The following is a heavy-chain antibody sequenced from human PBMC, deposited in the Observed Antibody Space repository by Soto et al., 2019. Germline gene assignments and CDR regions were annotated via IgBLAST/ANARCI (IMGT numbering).Heavy chain of an antibody. D-gene: IGHD2-15*01. CDR2: IKTSAGGGAT. V-gene: IGHV3-15*07. CDR3: TTGSVEGI. J-gene: IGHJ6*02. CDR1: GFSFNEAW. Sequence: EVQLVGSAGGLVKPGGSLRLSCVASGFSFNEAWMNWVRQAPGQGLEWVGRIKTSAGGGATNYAAPVQGRFTISRDDSKNTTYLHMNSLRTEDTAIYYCTTGSVEGIWGQGTTVIVSS.